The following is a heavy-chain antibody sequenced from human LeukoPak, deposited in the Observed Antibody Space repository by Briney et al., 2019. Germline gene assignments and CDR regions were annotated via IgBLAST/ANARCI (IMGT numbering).Heavy chain of an antibody. D-gene: IGHD3-10*01. CDR3: ARDRYYYGSGSYYWDY. CDR1: GGSISSYY. Sequence: SETLSLTCTVSGGSISSYYWSWIRQPPGKGLEWIGYIYYSGSTNYNPSLKSRVTISVDTSKNQFSLKLSSVTAADTAVYYCARDRYYYGSGSYYWDYWGQGTLVTVSS. CDR2: IYYSGST. J-gene: IGHJ4*02. V-gene: IGHV4-59*01.